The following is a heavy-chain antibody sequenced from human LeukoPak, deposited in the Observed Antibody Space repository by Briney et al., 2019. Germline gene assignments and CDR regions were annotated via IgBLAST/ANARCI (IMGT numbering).Heavy chain of an antibody. J-gene: IGHJ6*03. CDR3: AKDPGATAWGYYMDV. Sequence: GGSLRLSCAASGFMFRDCGMHWVGQAPGKGLEWVSFIWNDGRSEHYADSVQGRFSVSRDNSDNTLYLHMTNPRPDDTAVYYCAKDPGATAWGYYMDVWGTGTTVTVSS. CDR2: IWNDGRSE. V-gene: IGHV3-30*02. D-gene: IGHD7-27*01. CDR1: GFMFRDCG.